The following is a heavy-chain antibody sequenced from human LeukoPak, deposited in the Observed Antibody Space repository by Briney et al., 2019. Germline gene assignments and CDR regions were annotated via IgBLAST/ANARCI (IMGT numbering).Heavy chain of an antibody. V-gene: IGHV3-30*02. CDR3: AKEVGFVVLPAANMDY. CDR2: IRYDGSNK. D-gene: IGHD2-2*01. J-gene: IGHJ4*02. CDR1: GITLSSYG. Sequence: GGSLRLSCAASGITLSSYGMHWVRQAPGKGLEWVAFIRYDGSNKYYADSVKGRFTISRDNSKNTLYLQMNSLRAEDTAVYYCAKEVGFVVLPAANMDYWGQGTLVTVSS.